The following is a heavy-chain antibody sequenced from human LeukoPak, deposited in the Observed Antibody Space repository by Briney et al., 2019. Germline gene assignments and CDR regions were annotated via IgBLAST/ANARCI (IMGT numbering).Heavy chain of an antibody. V-gene: IGHV1-2*02. CDR1: GYIFTHYY. J-gene: IGHJ5*02. D-gene: IGHD3-10*01. CDR3: ASHDSGSYTFDP. CDR2: INPNGNGA. Sequence: ASVKVSCKTSGYIFTHYYIQWVRQAPGQGLEWTGWINPNGNGAKYAQQFQGRVTMTRDTSISTAYMELSRLRSDDTAVYYCASHDSGSYTFDPWGQGTLVTVSS.